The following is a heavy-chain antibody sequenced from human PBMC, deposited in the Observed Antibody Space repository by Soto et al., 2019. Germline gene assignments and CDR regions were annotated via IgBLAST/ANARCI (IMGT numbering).Heavy chain of an antibody. CDR3: ARERYQVISDGMDV. D-gene: IGHD2-2*01. J-gene: IGHJ6*02. Sequence: QVQLVQSGADVKTPGASVRVSCKASGYTFTGYYVHWVREAPGQGLEWMGWINPETGGTGYAQKFQGRVTLSRDTSINTAYLELSRLRFDDAAVYFCARERYQVISDGMDVWGQGTTVTVSS. CDR2: INPETGGT. CDR1: GYTFTGYY. V-gene: IGHV1-2*02.